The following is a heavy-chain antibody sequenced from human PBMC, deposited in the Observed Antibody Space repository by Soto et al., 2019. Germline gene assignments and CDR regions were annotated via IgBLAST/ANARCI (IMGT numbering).Heavy chain of an antibody. J-gene: IGHJ4*02. CDR2: ISYDGSNK. CDR3: AKGSTAMTYFDY. V-gene: IGHV3-30*18. CDR1: GFTFSSYG. Sequence: PGGSLRLSCAASGFTFSSYGMHWVRQAPGKGLEWVAVISYDGSNKYYADSVKGRFTISRDNSKNTLYLQMNSLRAEDTAVYYWAKGSTAMTYFDYWGQGTLATAPS. D-gene: IGHD5-18*01.